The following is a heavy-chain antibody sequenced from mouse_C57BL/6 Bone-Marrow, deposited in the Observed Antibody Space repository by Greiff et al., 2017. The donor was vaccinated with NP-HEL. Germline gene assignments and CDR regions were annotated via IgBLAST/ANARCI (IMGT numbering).Heavy chain of an antibody. CDR2: INPSTGGT. CDR3: AREGSHYYEGYFDV. J-gene: IGHJ1*03. CDR1: GYSFTGYY. D-gene: IGHD1-2*01. V-gene: IGHV1-42*01. Sequence: EVKLVESGPELVKPGASVKISCKASGYSFTGYYMNWVKQSPEKSLEWIGEINPSTGGTTYNQKFKAKATLTVDKSSSTAYMQLKSLTSEDSAVYYCAREGSHYYEGYFDVWGTGTTVTVSS.